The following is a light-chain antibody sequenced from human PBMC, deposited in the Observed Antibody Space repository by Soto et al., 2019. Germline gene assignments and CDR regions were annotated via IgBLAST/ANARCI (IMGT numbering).Light chain of an antibody. CDR2: AAS. Sequence: IRMTQSPSSLSASTGDRVTITCRASQGISSYLAWYQQKPGKAPKLLIYAASTLQSGVPSRFSGSGSGTDFTLTISCLQSEDFATYSCQQLSGYPWTFGQGTKVDIK. CDR1: QGISSY. V-gene: IGKV1-8*01. J-gene: IGKJ1*01. CDR3: QQLSGYPWT.